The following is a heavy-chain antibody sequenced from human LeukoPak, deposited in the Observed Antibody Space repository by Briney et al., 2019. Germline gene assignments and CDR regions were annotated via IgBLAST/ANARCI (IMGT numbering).Heavy chain of an antibody. CDR1: GFTFDDYA. D-gene: IGHD1-26*01. CDR2: ISWNSGSI. Sequence: GRSLRLSCAASGFTFDDYAMHWVRKAPGKGLEGVSGISWNSGSIGYADSVKGRFTISRDNAKNSLYLQMNSLRAEDTALYYCAKDIGGSYYGNFDYWGQGTLVTVSS. J-gene: IGHJ4*02. V-gene: IGHV3-9*01. CDR3: AKDIGGSYYGNFDY.